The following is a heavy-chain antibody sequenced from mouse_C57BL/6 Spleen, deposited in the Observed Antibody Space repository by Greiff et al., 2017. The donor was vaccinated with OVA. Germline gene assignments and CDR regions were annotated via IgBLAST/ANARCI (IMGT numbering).Heavy chain of an antibody. Sequence: EVQRVESGGGLVKPGGSLKLSCAASGFTFSDYGMHWVRQAPEKGLEWVAYISSGSSTIYYADTVKGRFTISRDNAKNTLFLQMTRLRCEDTDMCDCANYYGSSYWFAYWGQGTLVTVSA. D-gene: IGHD1-1*01. CDR2: ISSGSSTI. CDR3: ANYYGSSYWFAY. CDR1: GFTFSDYG. V-gene: IGHV5-17*01. J-gene: IGHJ3*01.